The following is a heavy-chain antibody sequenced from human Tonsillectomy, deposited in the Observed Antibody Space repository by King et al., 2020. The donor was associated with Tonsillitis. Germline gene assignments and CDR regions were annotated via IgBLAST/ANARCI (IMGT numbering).Heavy chain of an antibody. CDR2: IDPSDSYT. J-gene: IGHJ4*02. CDR1: GHIFTNYW. CDR3: AIIYTSGSDSLYYFAY. D-gene: IGHD3-10*01. Sequence: VQLVQSGAEVKKPGESLRIFCKGSGHIFTNYWISWVRQMPGKGLEWMGRIDPSDSYTNYSPSFQGHVTISADKSISTAYLPWSSLKASDTAMYYCAIIYTSGSDSLYYFAYWGQGTLVTVSS. V-gene: IGHV5-10-1*01.